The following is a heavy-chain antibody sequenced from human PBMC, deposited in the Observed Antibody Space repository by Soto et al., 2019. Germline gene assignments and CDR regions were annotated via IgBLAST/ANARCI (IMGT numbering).Heavy chain of an antibody. CDR1: GGSISTYY. V-gene: IGHV4-59*01. J-gene: IGHJ6*02. CDR3: ASDRSSGWDQGYGMDV. D-gene: IGHD6-25*01. CDR2: IYYSGST. Sequence: SETLSLTCTVSGGSISTYYWSWIRQPPGKGLEWIGYIYYSGSTSYNPSLKSRVTISVDTSKNQFSLKLRSVTAADTAVYCCASDRSSGWDQGYGMDVWGQGTTVTVSS.